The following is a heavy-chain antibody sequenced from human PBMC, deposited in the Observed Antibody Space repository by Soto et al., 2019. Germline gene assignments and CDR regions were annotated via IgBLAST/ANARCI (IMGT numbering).Heavy chain of an antibody. D-gene: IGHD3-10*01. CDR3: ANALGRDFSDFDS. Sequence: EVQLLESGGGLVQPGGSLRLSCAASGFTFSSNAMTWVRQAPGKGLEWVSAISDSGGSTYYADSVAGRFTISRDNSRHTLYLQMNSLRAEATAIYYCANALGRDFSDFDSWGQGTQVTVSS. CDR1: GFTFSSNA. V-gene: IGHV3-23*01. CDR2: ISDSGGST. J-gene: IGHJ4*02.